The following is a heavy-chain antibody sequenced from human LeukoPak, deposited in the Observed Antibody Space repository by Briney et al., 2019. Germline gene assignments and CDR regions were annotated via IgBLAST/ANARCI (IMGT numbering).Heavy chain of an antibody. D-gene: IGHD3-22*01. Sequence: SQTLSLTCSVSGYSISSDYYWGCIRQPPGKGLEWIGFIYYSGSTYYNPSLKSRVTISVDTSKNQFSLKLSSVTAADTAVYYCARGLYENYYDSSGYYYSAFDIWGQGTMVTVSS. CDR1: GYSISSDYY. CDR3: ARGLYENYYDSSGYYYSAFDI. J-gene: IGHJ3*02. CDR2: IYYSGST. V-gene: IGHV4-38-2*02.